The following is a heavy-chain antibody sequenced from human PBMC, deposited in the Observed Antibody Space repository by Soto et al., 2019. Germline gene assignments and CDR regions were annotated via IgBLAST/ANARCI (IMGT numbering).Heavy chain of an antibody. CDR2: IYSGGST. CDR1: GFTVSSNY. J-gene: IGHJ6*03. V-gene: IGHV3-66*01. CDR3: ARGDSNHDYYYYYYMDV. D-gene: IGHD3-22*01. Sequence: GGSLRLSCAASGFTVSSNYMSWVRQAPGKGLEWVSVIYSGGSTYYADSVKGRFTISRDNSKNTLYLQMNSLRAEDTAVYYCARGDSNHDYYYYYYMDVWGKGTTVTVS.